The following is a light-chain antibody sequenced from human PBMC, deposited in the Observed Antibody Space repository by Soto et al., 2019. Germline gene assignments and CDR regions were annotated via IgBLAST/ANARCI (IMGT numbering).Light chain of an antibody. CDR3: LQHSTYPLT. V-gene: IGKV1-17*01. J-gene: IGKJ1*01. CDR1: QGIRND. CDR2: AAS. Sequence: DIQMTQFPSSLSASVGDRVTITCRASQGIRNDLGLYQQKPGKAPKRLIYAASSLQSGVPSRFSGSGSGTECTLAIRILQPEDSATLYWLQHSTYPLTFGQGTKV.